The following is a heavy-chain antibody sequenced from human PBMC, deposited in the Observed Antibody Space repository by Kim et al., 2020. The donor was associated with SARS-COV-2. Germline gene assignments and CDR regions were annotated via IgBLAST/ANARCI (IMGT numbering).Heavy chain of an antibody. D-gene: IGHD7-27*01. Sequence: SETLSLTCTVSGDSISSSTYYWGWIRQPPGKGLEWIGTIYYTGSTYYNPSLKSRVTISADMSNNQFSLKLSSVTAADTALYYCARLGPNWDKPTDSWGQGTLVTVSS. CDR2: IYYTGST. J-gene: IGHJ4*02. V-gene: IGHV4-39*01. CDR3: ARLGPNWDKPTDS. CDR1: GDSISSSTYY.